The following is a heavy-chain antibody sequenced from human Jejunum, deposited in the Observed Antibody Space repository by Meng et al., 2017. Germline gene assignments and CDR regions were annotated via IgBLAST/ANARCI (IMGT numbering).Heavy chain of an antibody. J-gene: IGHJ3*01. CDR3: AKFLGPFQSGGWSYYPVNF. V-gene: IGHV3-23*01. D-gene: IGHD6-19*01. CDR1: GFTFSNYA. Sequence: GESLKISCAASGFTFSNYAMIWVRQAPGKGLEWVSAISCTRDFTYHAGSVSGRFTVFRDNSKNTLYLQRDSLRAEDTAVYYCAKFLGPFQSGGWSYYPVNFWGQGTMVTVSS. CDR2: ISCTRDFT.